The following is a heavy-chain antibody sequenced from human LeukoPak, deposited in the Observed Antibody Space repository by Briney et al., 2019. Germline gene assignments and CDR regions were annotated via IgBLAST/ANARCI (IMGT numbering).Heavy chain of an antibody. J-gene: IGHJ4*02. CDR2: IYYSGST. V-gene: IGHV4-59*12. CDR1: GGSISSYY. CDR3: ARVVGYYDSSGYISR. Sequence: KSSETLSLTCTVSGGSISSYYWSWLRQPPGKGLEWGGYIYYSGSTYYNPSLKSRVTISVDTSKNQFSLKLSSVTAADTAVYYCARVVGYYDSSGYISRWGQGTLVTVSS. D-gene: IGHD3-22*01.